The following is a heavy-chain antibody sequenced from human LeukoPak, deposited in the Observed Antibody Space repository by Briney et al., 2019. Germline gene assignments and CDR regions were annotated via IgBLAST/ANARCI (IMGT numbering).Heavy chain of an antibody. CDR3: AKYSGYAGFDP. CDR1: GFTFSSYW. J-gene: IGHJ5*02. V-gene: IGHV3-74*01. D-gene: IGHD5-12*01. CDR2: INTDGSST. Sequence: PGGSLRLSCAASGFTFSSYWMHWVRQAPGKGLVWVSRINTDGSSTSYADSVKGRFTISRDNAKNTLYLQMNSLRAEDTAVYYCAKYSGYAGFDPWGQGTLVTVSS.